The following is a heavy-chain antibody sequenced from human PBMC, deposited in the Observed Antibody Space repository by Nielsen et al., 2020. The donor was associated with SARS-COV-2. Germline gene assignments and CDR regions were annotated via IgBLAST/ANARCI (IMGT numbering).Heavy chain of an antibody. Sequence: GGSLRLSCAASGFTFSTYGMHWVRQAQGKGLEWVPVISYDGSNKYYVDSVKGRFTISRDNSKNTLYLQMSSLREEDTAVYYCAKDWTAIVVVPSGGVDYWGQGTLVTVSS. D-gene: IGHD2-15*01. CDR3: AKDWTAIVVVPSGGVDY. J-gene: IGHJ4*02. V-gene: IGHV3-30*18. CDR1: GFTFSTYG. CDR2: ISYDGSNK.